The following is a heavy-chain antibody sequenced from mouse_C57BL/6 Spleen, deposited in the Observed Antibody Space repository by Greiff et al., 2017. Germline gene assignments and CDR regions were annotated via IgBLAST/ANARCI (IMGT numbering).Heavy chain of an antibody. J-gene: IGHJ4*01. CDR2: IYPSDGST. V-gene: IGHV1-85*01. D-gene: IGHD1-1*01. CDR1: GYTFTSYY. CDR3: AKNTTGVAKDAMDD. Sequence: VQLQQSGPELVKPGASVKLSCTASGYTFTSYYIDWVKQMPGQGLEWIGRIYPSDGSTKYNEKFKGKATLSVDTSSSIAYMELHSLTSEDSAVYFCAKNTTGVAKDAMDDWGQGTSVTVSS.